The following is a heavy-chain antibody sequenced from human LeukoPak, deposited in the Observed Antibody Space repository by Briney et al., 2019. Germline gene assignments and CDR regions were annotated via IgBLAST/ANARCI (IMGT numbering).Heavy chain of an antibody. D-gene: IGHD3-22*01. CDR1: GFTFSSYT. V-gene: IGHV3-21*01. CDR2: ITSSSSYI. CDR3: ARDLGQYYDTSDNWFDP. Sequence: GGSLRLSCAASGFTFSSYTMNWVRQAPGKGLEWVPSITSSSSYIYYADSVKGRFTISRHNAKNSLYLQMDSLRAEDTAVYYCARDLGQYYDTSDNWFDPWGQGTLVTVSS. J-gene: IGHJ5*02.